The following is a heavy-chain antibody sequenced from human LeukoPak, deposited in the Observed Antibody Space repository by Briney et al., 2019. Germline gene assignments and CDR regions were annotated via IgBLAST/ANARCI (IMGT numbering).Heavy chain of an antibody. Sequence: SETLSLTCSVSGGSINNYFWTWIRQPPGKGLEWIGEINHSGGTNYNPSLKSRVTISVDTSKNQFSLKLSSVTAADTAVYYCAGGIQLWYDYWGQGTLVTVSS. CDR1: GGSINNYF. CDR2: INHSGGT. J-gene: IGHJ4*02. CDR3: AGGIQLWYDY. D-gene: IGHD5-18*01. V-gene: IGHV4-34*01.